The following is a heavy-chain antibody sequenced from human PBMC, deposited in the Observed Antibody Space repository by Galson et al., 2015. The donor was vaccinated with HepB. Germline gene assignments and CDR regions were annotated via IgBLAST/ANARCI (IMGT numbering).Heavy chain of an antibody. CDR3: ARDLRTYYYDSSGYP. J-gene: IGHJ5*02. CDR1: GGTFSSYA. V-gene: IGHV1-69*04. Sequence: SVKVSCKASGGTFSSYAISWVRQAPGQGLEWMGRIIPILGIANYAQKFQGRVTITADKSTSTAYMELSSLRSEDTAVYYCARDLRTYYYDSSGYPWGQGTLVTVSS. CDR2: IIPILGIA. D-gene: IGHD3-22*01.